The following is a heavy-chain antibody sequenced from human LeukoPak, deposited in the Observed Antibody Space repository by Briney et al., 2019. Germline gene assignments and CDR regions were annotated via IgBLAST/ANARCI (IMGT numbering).Heavy chain of an antibody. CDR2: IRYDGSNK. V-gene: IGHV3-30*02. J-gene: IGHJ6*03. Sequence: GGSLRLSCAASGVTFSSYGMHWVRQAPGKGLEWVAFIRYDGSNKYYADSVKGRFTISSDNSKNTLYLQMNSLRAEDTAVYYCAKDWLVSDYYYYYMDVWGKGTTVTISS. CDR1: GVTFSSYG. D-gene: IGHD3-9*01. CDR3: AKDWLVSDYYYYYMDV.